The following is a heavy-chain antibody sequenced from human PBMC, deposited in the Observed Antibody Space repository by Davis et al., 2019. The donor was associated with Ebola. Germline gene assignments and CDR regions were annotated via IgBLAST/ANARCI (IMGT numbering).Heavy chain of an antibody. CDR2: ISTTSGTI. CDR1: GFTFSSYW. D-gene: IGHD3-3*01. CDR3: ARVRSGYYPSAMDV. V-gene: IGHV3-48*02. Sequence: GESLKISCAASGFTFSSYWMSWVRQAPGKGLEWVSYISTTSGTIYYADSVKGRFTISRDNAKNSLFLQMDSLRDEDTAVYFCARVRSGYYPSAMDVWGQGTTVTVSS. J-gene: IGHJ6*02.